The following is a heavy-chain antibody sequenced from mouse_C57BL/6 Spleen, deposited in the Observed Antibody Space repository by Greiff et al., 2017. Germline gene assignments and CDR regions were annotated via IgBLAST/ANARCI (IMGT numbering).Heavy chain of an antibody. Sequence: QVQLQQSGPELVKPGASVKISCKASGYAFSSSWMNWVKQRPGKGLEWMGRIYPCDGYTNYNGKFKGKATLTADKSSSTAYMQLSSLTSEASAVYVCARSSSSPPYDAMDYWGQGTSGTVYS. V-gene: IGHV1-82*01. CDR2: IYPCDGYT. CDR3: ARSSSSPPYDAMDY. J-gene: IGHJ4*01. CDR1: GYAFSSSW. D-gene: IGHD1-1*01.